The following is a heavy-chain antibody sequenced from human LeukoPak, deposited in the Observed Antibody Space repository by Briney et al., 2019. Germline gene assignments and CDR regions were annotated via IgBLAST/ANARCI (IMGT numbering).Heavy chain of an antibody. V-gene: IGHV4-39*01. CDR3: ASAKEMATTDY. J-gene: IGHJ4*02. CDR1: GGSISSGDYY. CDR2: IYYSGST. D-gene: IGHD5-24*01. Sequence: SETLSLTCTVSGGSISSGDYYWSWIRQPPGKGLEWIGSIYYSGSTYYNPSLKSRVTISVDTSKNQFSLELSSVTATDTAVYYCASAKEMATTDYWGQGTLVTVSS.